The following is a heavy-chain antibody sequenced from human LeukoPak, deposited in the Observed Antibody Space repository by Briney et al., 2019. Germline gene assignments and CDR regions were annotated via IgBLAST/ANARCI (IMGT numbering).Heavy chain of an antibody. CDR1: GYTFTSYW. V-gene: IGHV5-51*01. CDR3: ATSASPYGDYSH. CDR2: IYPGDSDT. J-gene: IGHJ4*02. Sequence: GESPKISCEGSGYTFTSYWIGWVRQMPGKGLEWMGIIYPGDSDTRFSPSFQGQVTISVDKSISTAYLQWSSLKASDTAMYYCATSASPYGDYSHWGQGTLVTVSS. D-gene: IGHD4-17*01.